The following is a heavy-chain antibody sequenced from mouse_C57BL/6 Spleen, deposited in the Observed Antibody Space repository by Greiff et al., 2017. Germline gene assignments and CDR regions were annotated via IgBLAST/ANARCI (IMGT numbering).Heavy chain of an antibody. CDR2: IDPSDSET. J-gene: IGHJ2*01. Sequence: VQLQQPGAELVRPGSSVKLSCKASGYTFTSYWMHWVKQRPIQGLEWIGNIDPSDSETHYNQKFKDKATLTVDKSSSTAYMQLSSLTSEDSAVYYCARDDYDGYYFDYWGQGTTLTVSS. CDR3: ARDDYDGYYFDY. V-gene: IGHV1-52*01. D-gene: IGHD2-4*01. CDR1: GYTFTSYW.